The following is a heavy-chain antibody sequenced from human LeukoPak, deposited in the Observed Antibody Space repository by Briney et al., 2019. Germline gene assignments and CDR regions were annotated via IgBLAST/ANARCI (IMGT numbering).Heavy chain of an antibody. CDR1: GFTFSSYG. CDR2: IWYDGSNK. V-gene: IGHV3-33*01. Sequence: GGSLRLPCAASGFTFSSYGMHWVRQAPGKGLEWVAVIWYDGSNKYYADSVKGRFTISRDNSKNTLYLQMNSLRAEDTAVYYCAREAHSGSYYSLCYWGQGTLVTVSS. J-gene: IGHJ4*02. D-gene: IGHD1-26*01. CDR3: AREAHSGSYYSLCY.